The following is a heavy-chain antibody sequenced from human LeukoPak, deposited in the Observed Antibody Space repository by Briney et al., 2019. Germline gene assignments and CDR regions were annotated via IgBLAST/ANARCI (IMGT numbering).Heavy chain of an antibody. D-gene: IGHD1-26*01. Sequence: ASVKVSCKASGYTFTSYGISWVRQAPGQGLEWMGWISAYNGNTNYAQKLQGRVTMTTDTSTSTAYMELRSLRSDDTAVYYCARDLVGATRPNWFDPWGQGTLVTVSS. V-gene: IGHV1-18*01. CDR2: ISAYNGNT. CDR1: GYTFTSYG. CDR3: ARDLVGATRPNWFDP. J-gene: IGHJ5*02.